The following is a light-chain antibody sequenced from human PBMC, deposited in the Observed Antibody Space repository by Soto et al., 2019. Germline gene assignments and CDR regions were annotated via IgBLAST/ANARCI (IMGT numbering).Light chain of an antibody. J-gene: IGKJ1*01. V-gene: IGKV3-20*01. CDR1: QSVSSSY. CDR2: GAS. CDR3: QQYGSSPWT. Sequence: EIVLTQSPGTLSLSPGERATLSCRASQSVSSSYLAWYQKKPGQAPMLLIYGASSRATGIPDMFSGSGSGTVFTLTISRLAPEDFAVYCCQQYGSSPWTFGGGTKVEIK.